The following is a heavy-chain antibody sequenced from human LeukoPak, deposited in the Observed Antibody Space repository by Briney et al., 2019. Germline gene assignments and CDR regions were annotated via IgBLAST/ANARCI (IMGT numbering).Heavy chain of an antibody. CDR1: AFTFSTCG. J-gene: IGHJ3*02. CDR3: AKDLPTYYYDSSGYHDAFDI. D-gene: IGHD3-22*01. CDR2: IWPDGSNK. V-gene: IGHV3-30*02. Sequence: GGSLRLSCAASAFTFSTCGMHWVRQAPGKGLEWVAVIWPDGSNKYYADSVKGRFTISRDNPKNTLYLQMNSLRAEDTAVYYCAKDLPTYYYDSSGYHDAFDIWGQGTMVTVSS.